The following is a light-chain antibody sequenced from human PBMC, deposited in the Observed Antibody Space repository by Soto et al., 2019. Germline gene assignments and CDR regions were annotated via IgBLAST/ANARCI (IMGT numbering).Light chain of an antibody. V-gene: IGLV2-14*01. CDR3: SSYTTSNTWV. CDR1: SSDVGGYNY. J-gene: IGLJ3*02. CDR2: EVS. Sequence: QSALTQPASVSGSPGQSITISCTGTSSDVGGYNYVSWYQQHPGKAPKLMISEVSNRPSGVSNRFSGSKSGNTASLTISGLQAEDEADYYCSSYTTSNTWVFGGGTKVTVL.